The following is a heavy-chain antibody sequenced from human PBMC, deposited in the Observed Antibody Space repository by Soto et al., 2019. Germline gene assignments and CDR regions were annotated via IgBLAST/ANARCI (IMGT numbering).Heavy chain of an antibody. Sequence: QVQLQESGPGLVKPSETLSLTCTVSGGSISRYYWSWIRQPPGKGLEWIGYMYNTGSTVYNPSFQSRVPISVDTSKHQFSLKLNSVTAADTAVYYCARDLWGYCGTDCYPLDVWGQGTTVTVSS. D-gene: IGHD2-21*02. J-gene: IGHJ6*02. CDR1: GGSISRYY. V-gene: IGHV4-59*01. CDR3: ARDLWGYCGTDCYPLDV. CDR2: MYNTGST.